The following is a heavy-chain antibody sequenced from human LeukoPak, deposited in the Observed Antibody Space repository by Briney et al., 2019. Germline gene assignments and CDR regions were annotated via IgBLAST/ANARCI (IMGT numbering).Heavy chain of an antibody. Sequence: ASVTVSFMASGYTFTGYYMHWVRQAPGQGLEWMGWINPNSGGTNYAQKFQGRVAMTSDTSISKAYMELSRLRSDDTALYYCTRGSYYDSSGYSGVRLFDYWGQGTPVTVPS. CDR3: TRGSYYDSSGYSGVRLFDY. CDR2: INPNSGGT. D-gene: IGHD3-22*01. CDR1: GYTFTGYY. V-gene: IGHV1-2*02. J-gene: IGHJ4*02.